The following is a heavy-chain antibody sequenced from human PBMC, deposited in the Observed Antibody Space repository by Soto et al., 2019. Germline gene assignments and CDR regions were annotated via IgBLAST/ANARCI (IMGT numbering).Heavy chain of an antibody. V-gene: IGHV4-4*02. CDR2: IYHSGST. J-gene: IGHJ6*02. Sequence: SDTLSLTCAVSGGSISSSNWWSGVRQPPGKGLEWIGEIYHSGSTNYNPSLKSRVTISVDKSKNQFSLKLSSVTAADTAVYYCARHYYGSGSYSHYYYYGMDVWGQGTTVTVS. CDR3: ARHYYGSGSYSHYYYYGMDV. D-gene: IGHD3-10*01. CDR1: GGSISSSNW.